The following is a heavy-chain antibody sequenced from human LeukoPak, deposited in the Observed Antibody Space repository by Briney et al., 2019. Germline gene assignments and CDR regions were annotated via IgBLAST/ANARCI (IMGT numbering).Heavy chain of an antibody. D-gene: IGHD3-9*01. CDR2: IHYSGST. CDR1: VGSVSSTSYY. Sequence: SETLSLTCTVSVGSVSSTSYYCGWIRQPPGKGLEWIGSIHYSGSTHYNSSLKSRLTISVDTSKNQFSLKLSSVTAADTAVYYCARLAIRYFDWNAWYFDSWGQGTLVTVSS. J-gene: IGHJ4*02. CDR3: ARLAIRYFDWNAWYFDS. V-gene: IGHV4-39*01.